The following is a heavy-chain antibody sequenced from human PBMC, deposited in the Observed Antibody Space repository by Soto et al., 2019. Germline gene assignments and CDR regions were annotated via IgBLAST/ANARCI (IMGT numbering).Heavy chain of an antibody. Sequence: SETLSLTCTVSGGSISSVYWSWIRQPPGEGLEWIGYIYFSGGTNYNPSLKSRVTISVDRSKNQLSLRLTSVTAADTAVYYCARTNAFHIWGQGTMVTVSS. CDR3: ARTNAFHI. CDR1: GGSISSVY. V-gene: IGHV4-59*01. CDR2: IYFSGGT. J-gene: IGHJ3*02.